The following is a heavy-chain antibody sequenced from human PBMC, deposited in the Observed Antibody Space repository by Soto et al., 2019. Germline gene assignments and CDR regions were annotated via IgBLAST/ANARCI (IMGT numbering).Heavy chain of an antibody. V-gene: IGHV3-30-3*01. CDR3: ARGEGTAIDY. D-gene: IGHD5-18*01. CDR2: ISYDGSNK. Sequence: GESLRLSCAASGFTFSSYAMHWVRQAPGKGLEWVAVISYDGSNKYYADSVKGRFTISRDNSKNTLYLQMNSLRAEDTAVYYCARGEGTAIDYWGQGTLVTVSS. J-gene: IGHJ4*02. CDR1: GFTFSSYA.